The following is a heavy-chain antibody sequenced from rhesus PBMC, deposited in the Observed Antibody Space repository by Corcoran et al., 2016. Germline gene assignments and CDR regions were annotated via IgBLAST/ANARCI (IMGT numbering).Heavy chain of an antibody. CDR3: ARGSGVIIPIDY. CDR2: TDSSGST. V-gene: IGHV4-160*01. CDR1: GGSISGYW. J-gene: IGHJ4*01. D-gene: IGHD3-34*01. Sequence: QLQLQESGPGLVKPSETLSLPCAVSGGSISGYWCSWIRQPQGKGLEWIGRTDSSGSTDYHPSLNRRVTISRDTSKNQFSLKLSSVTAADTAVYYCARGSGVIIPIDYWGQGVLVTVSS.